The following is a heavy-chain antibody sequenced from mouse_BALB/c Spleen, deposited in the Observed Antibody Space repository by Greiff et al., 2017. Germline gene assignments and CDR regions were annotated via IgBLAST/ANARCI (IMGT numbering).Heavy chain of an antibody. CDR3: ASYRYDGYFDV. V-gene: IGHV2-2*02. CDR1: GFSLTSYG. CDR2: IWSGGST. Sequence: VQRVESGPGLVQPSQSLSITCTASGFSLTSYGVHWVRQSPGKGLEWLGVIWSGGSTDYNAAFISRLSISKDNSKSQVFFKMNSLQANDTAIYYCASYRYDGYFDVWGAGTTVTVSS. D-gene: IGHD2-14*01. J-gene: IGHJ1*01.